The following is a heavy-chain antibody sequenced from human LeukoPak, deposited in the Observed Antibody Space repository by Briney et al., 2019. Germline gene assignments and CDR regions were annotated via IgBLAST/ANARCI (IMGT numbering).Heavy chain of an antibody. D-gene: IGHD3-9*01. CDR3: AKGILRYFDY. Sequence: PGGSLRLSCAASGFTFSNYAMSWARQAPGKGLEWVSGISGSGGSSYYADFAKGRFTISRDNSKNTLYLQMNSLRAEDTAVYYCAKGILRYFDYWGQGTLVTVSS. CDR2: ISGSGGSS. V-gene: IGHV3-23*01. CDR1: GFTFSNYA. J-gene: IGHJ4*02.